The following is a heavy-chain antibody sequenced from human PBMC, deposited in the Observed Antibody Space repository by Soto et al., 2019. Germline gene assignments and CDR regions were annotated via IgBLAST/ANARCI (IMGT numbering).Heavy chain of an antibody. V-gene: IGHV1-69*02. J-gene: IGHJ4*02. CDR2: VIHVLSIA. CDR1: GGTFSSYT. D-gene: IGHD3-22*01. CDR3: ARAAELNLHYETSGYYFDS. Sequence: QVQLVQSGAEVKKPGSSVKVSCETSGGTFSSYTVNWVRQAPGQGLEWMGRVIHVLSIANYAQRVQGRVTITADKSTRPAYMELSGLRAEDTAVYYCARAAELNLHYETSGYYFDSWGQGTLVTVAS.